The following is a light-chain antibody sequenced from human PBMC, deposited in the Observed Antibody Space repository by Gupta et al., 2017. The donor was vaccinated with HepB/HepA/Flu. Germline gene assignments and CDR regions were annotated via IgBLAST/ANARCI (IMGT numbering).Light chain of an antibody. Sequence: QSALTQTRSVSGSPGQSVTIPCTGTSSDVGGYSFVSWYQHHPGKARRVVIYDVSKRPAGVPDRFSGSKSGNTASLTISVLQAEDEADYYCCSYAGPYRYVFGTGTEVTVL. J-gene: IGLJ1*01. V-gene: IGLV2-11*01. CDR2: DVS. CDR1: SSDVGGYSF. CDR3: CSYAGPYRYV.